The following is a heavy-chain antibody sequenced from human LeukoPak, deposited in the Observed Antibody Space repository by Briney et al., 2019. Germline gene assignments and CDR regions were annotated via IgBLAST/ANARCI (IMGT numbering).Heavy chain of an antibody. Sequence: PSQTLSLSCTVPGGSISSGGYCWGWIRPHPGKGLEWIGYIYYSGSTYYHPSLKSRVTITVDTSKNQFSLKLSSVTAADTAVYYCARRRSTVTSGFDYWGQGTLVTVSS. D-gene: IGHD4-17*01. V-gene: IGHV4-31*03. CDR2: IYYSGST. CDR1: GGSISSGGYC. J-gene: IGHJ4*02. CDR3: ARRRSTVTSGFDY.